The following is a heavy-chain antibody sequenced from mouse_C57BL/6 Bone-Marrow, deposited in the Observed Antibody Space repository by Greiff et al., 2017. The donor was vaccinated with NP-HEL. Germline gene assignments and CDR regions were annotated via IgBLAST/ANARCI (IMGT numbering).Heavy chain of an antibody. CDR3: ARSPVLLRPGYWYFDV. J-gene: IGHJ1*03. Sequence: QVQLQQSGAELVRPGASVKLSCKASGYTFTSYNMHWVKQTPRQGLEWIGAIYPGNGDTSYNQKFKGKATLTVDKASSTAYMQLSRLTSEDSAVYYCARSPVLLRPGYWYFDVWGTGTTVTVSS. CDR2: IYPGNGDT. V-gene: IGHV1-12*01. CDR1: GYTFTSYN. D-gene: IGHD1-1*01.